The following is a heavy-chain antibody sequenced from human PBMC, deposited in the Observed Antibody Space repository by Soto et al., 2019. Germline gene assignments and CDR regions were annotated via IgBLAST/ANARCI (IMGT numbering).Heavy chain of an antibody. J-gene: IGHJ4*02. CDR2: IKQDGSEK. D-gene: IGHD5-12*01. Sequence: GSLRLSCAASGFTFSSYWMSWVRQAPGKGLEWVANIKQDGSEKYYVDSVKGRFTISRDNAKNSLYLQMNSLRAEDTAVYYCARDRGYSGYDGGVLDYWGQGTLVTVSS. V-gene: IGHV3-7*01. CDR3: ARDRGYSGYDGGVLDY. CDR1: GFTFSSYW.